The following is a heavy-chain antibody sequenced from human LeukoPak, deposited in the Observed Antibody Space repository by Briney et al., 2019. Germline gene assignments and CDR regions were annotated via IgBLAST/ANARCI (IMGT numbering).Heavy chain of an antibody. J-gene: IGHJ4*02. V-gene: IGHV3-23*01. CDR3: AKNGGSQCYSHLDS. CDR2: TSGSGGST. CDR1: GFTFSRYA. D-gene: IGHD2-15*01. Sequence: VGSLRLSCAASGFTFSRYAMSWVRQAPGKGLEWGSGTSGSGGSTYYAGSVKGRFTISRDNSKNTLYLQMNSLRVEDTAVYYCAKNGGSQCYSHLDSWGQGTLVTVSS.